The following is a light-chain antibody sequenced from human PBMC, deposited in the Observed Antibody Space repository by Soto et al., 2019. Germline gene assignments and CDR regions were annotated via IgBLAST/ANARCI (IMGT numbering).Light chain of an antibody. J-gene: IGKJ4*01. Sequence: EIVLTQSPGTLSLSPEDRATLSCRASQSVSSNYLASYQQKPGQAPRLLIYGASSRATGIPDRFSGSGSGTDFTLAISGLEPEDFAVYYCQRYGTSLPLTFGGGTKVEIK. CDR2: GAS. V-gene: IGKV3-20*01. CDR1: QSVSSNY. CDR3: QRYGTSLPLT.